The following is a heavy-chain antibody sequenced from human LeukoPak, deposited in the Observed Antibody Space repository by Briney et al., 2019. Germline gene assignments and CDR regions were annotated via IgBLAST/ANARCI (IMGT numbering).Heavy chain of an antibody. Sequence: GGSLRLSCAASGFTFVDYAMHWVRQPPGKGLEWVSGISWNSGDLGYADSVRGRFTISRDNGKHSLYLQMNGLRTEDMALYYCAKDRSGTYYSSDAFDIWGQGTMVTVSS. D-gene: IGHD1-26*01. CDR3: AKDRSGTYYSSDAFDI. V-gene: IGHV3-9*03. CDR1: GFTFVDYA. CDR2: ISWNSGDL. J-gene: IGHJ3*02.